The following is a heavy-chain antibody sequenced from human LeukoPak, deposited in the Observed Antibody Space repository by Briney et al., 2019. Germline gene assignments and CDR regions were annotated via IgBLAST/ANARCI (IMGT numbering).Heavy chain of an antibody. D-gene: IGHD5-24*01. CDR3: ARGGQGDGYSADEAFDF. Sequence: SQTLSLTCAISGDSVSSNSTACNWIRQSPSRGLEWLGRTYYRSKWYNGYAVSVKSRITINPDTSKNQFSLQLNSVTPEDTAVYYCARGGQGDGYSADEAFDFWGQGTMVTVSS. CDR1: GDSVSSNSTA. V-gene: IGHV6-1*01. J-gene: IGHJ3*01. CDR2: TYYRSKWYN.